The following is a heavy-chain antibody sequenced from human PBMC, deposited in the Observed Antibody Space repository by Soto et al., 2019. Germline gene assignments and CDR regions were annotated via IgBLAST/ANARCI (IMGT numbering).Heavy chain of an antibody. D-gene: IGHD3-22*01. J-gene: IGHJ4*02. CDR2: ISGSGGST. V-gene: IGHV3-23*01. CDR1: GFTFASYA. Sequence: PGGSLRLSCAASGFTFASYAMSWVRQAPGKGLEWVSAISGSGGSTYYADSVKGRFTISRDNSKNSLYLQMNSLRDEDTAVYYCARDTDLYYYDSSGPIDYWGQGTLVTVSS. CDR3: ARDTDLYYYDSSGPIDY.